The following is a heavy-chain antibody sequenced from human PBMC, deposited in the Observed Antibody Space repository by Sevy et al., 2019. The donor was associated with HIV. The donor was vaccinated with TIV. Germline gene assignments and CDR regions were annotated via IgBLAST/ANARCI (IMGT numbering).Heavy chain of an antibody. CDR1: GGSISSSTYY. CDR3: AGHGGIAVATLGY. Sequence: SETLSLTCTVSGGSISSSTYYWGWIRQPPGKGLEWFASIYYSGSTYYNVSLESRVTISVDMSENQFSLRLSSVTAADTAVYYCAGHGGIAVATLGYLGQGTLVTVSS. J-gene: IGHJ4*02. V-gene: IGHV4-39*01. D-gene: IGHD6-19*01. CDR2: IYYSGST.